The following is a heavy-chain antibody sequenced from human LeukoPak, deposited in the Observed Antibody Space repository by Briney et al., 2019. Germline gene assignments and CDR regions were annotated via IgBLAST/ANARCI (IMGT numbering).Heavy chain of an antibody. V-gene: IGHV3-48*03. CDR3: AELGITMIGGV. CDR2: ISSSGSTI. CDR1: GFTFSSYE. D-gene: IGHD3-10*02. Sequence: GGSLRLSCAASGFTFSSYEMNWVRQAPGKGLEWVSYISSSGSTIYYADSVKGRFTISRDNAKNSLYLQMNSLRAEDAAVYYCAELGITMIGGVWGKGTTVTISS. J-gene: IGHJ6*04.